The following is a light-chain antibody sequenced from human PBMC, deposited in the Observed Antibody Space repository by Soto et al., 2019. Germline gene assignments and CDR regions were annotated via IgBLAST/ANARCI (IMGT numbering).Light chain of an antibody. Sequence: IMVTQYLRPLSVSPGKRATLSCRSSQSVSSTYLAWYQQKPGQAPRLLIYRTSTRATGIPDRFSGSGSGTEFTLTINNLEPEDFAVYYCQQRNVWPPITFGQRRLLEV. V-gene: IGKV3D-20*02. CDR2: RTS. CDR3: QQRNVWPPIT. J-gene: IGKJ5*01. CDR1: QSVSSTY.